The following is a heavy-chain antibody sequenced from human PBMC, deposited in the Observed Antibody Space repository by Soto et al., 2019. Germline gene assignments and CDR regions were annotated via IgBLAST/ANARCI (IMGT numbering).Heavy chain of an antibody. V-gene: IGHV3-30-3*01. CDR3: ARDDEGGSDCDHSY. Sequence: QVQLVESGGGVVQPGRSLRLSCAVSGFTLSSHAMHWVRQAPGKGLEWVALILSDGSNKYYADSVKGRFTTSRDNSKNTMYLQMNSLSVEDTAVYYCARDDEGGSDCDHSYWGQGALVTVSS. D-gene: IGHD1-26*01. CDR2: ILSDGSNK. CDR1: GFTLSSHA. J-gene: IGHJ4*02.